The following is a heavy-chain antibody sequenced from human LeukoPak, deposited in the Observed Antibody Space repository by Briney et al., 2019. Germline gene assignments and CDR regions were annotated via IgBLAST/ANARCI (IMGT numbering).Heavy chain of an antibody. CDR3: ARTNIYCSSTSCYGHYFDY. Sequence: SETLSLTCTVSGGSISSSGYYWSWIRQHPGKGLEWIGYIYYSGSTYYNPSLKSRVTISVDTSKNQFSLKLSSVTAADTAVYYCARTNIYCSSTSCYGHYFDYWGQGTLVTVSS. D-gene: IGHD2-2*01. CDR1: GGSISSSGYY. J-gene: IGHJ4*02. V-gene: IGHV4-31*03. CDR2: IYYSGST.